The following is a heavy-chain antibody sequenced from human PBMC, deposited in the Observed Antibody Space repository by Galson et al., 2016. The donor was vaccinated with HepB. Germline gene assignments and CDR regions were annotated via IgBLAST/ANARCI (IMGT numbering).Heavy chain of an antibody. CDR3: ALGGAAAV. J-gene: IGHJ1*01. CDR1: GFNFEDYA. D-gene: IGHD6-13*01. Sequence: SLRLSCATSGFNFEDYAMSWFRQAPGQGPEWMGYIKSKTKGGQTQYAASLRGRCTISRDDSTRVAYLDLTDLETEDTATYYCALGGAAAVWGQCTLV. CDR2: IKSKTKGGQT. V-gene: IGHV3-49*03.